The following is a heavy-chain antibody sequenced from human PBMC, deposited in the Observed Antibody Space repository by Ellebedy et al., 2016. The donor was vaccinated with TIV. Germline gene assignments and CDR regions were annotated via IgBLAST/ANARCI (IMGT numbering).Heavy chain of an antibody. CDR2: MNGDGNER. Sequence: GESLKISCAVSGFTFSTYWMSWVRQAPGQGLEWVANMNGDGNERYYVDSVKGRFTISRDNTRNSLYLQMNSLRADDTAVYYCTKDWSGTMNFWGQGTLVTVSS. V-gene: IGHV3-7*01. CDR3: TKDWSGTMNF. J-gene: IGHJ4*02. D-gene: IGHD3-3*01. CDR1: GFTFSTYW.